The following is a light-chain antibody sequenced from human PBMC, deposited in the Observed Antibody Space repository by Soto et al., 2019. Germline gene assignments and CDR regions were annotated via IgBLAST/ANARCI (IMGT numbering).Light chain of an antibody. CDR3: RSYTNIATWV. V-gene: IGLV2-14*02. CDR1: SSDVGSYNL. J-gene: IGLJ3*02. CDR2: EGS. Sequence: QSALTQPASVSGSPGQSITISCTGTSSDVGSYNLVSWYQQHPGKAPKVMIYEGSKRPSGVSNRFSGSKSGNTASLTISGLQAEDEAAYYCRSYTNIATWVFGGGTKVTVL.